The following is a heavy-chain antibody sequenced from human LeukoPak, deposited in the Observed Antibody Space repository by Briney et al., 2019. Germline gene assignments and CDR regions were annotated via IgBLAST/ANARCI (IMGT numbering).Heavy chain of an antibody. Sequence: WIRQPPGKGLEWVAVISYDGSNKYYADSVKGRFTISRDNSKNTLYLQMNSLRAEDTALYYCAKDREMATKKNVKNYFDYWGQGTLVTVSS. CDR3: AKDREMATKKNVKNYFDY. CDR2: ISYDGSNK. V-gene: IGHV3-30-3*02. D-gene: IGHD5-24*01. J-gene: IGHJ4*02.